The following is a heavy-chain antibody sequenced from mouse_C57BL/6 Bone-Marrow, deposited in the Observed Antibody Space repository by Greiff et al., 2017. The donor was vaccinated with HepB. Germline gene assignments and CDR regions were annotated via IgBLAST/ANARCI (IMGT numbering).Heavy chain of an antibody. CDR2: IYPRSGNT. D-gene: IGHD2-2*01. J-gene: IGHJ3*01. Sequence: VKLMESGAELARPGASVKLSCKASGYTFTSYGISWVKQRTGQGLEWIGEIYPRSGNTYYNEKFKGKATLTADKSSSTAYMELRSLTSEDSAVYFCARGGYGFAYWGQGTLVTVSA. CDR3: ARGGYGFAY. CDR1: GYTFTSYG. V-gene: IGHV1-81*01.